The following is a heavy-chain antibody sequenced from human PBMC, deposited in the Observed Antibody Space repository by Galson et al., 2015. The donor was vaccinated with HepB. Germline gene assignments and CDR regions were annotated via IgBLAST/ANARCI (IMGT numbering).Heavy chain of an antibody. J-gene: IGHJ2*01. CDR1: GGSISSYY. CDR2: IYYSGST. Sequence: ETLSLTCTVSGGSISSYYWSWIRQPPGKGLEWIGYIYYSGSTNYNPSLKSRVTISVDTSKNQFSLKLSSVTAADTAVYYCARVNGGYNWYFDLWGRGTLVTVSS. V-gene: IGHV4-59*01. D-gene: IGHD4-17*01. CDR3: ARVNGGYNWYFDL.